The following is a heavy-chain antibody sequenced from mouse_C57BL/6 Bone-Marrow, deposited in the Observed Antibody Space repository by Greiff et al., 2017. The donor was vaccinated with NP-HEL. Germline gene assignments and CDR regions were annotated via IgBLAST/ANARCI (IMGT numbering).Heavy chain of an antibody. J-gene: IGHJ1*03. CDR1: GFTFSDYG. V-gene: IGHV5-17*01. CDR2: ISSGSSTI. CDR3: ARRYYGSSPYWYFDV. Sequence: DVQLQESGGGLVKPGGSLKLSCAASGFTFSDYGMHWVRQAPEKGLEWVAYISSGSSTIYYADTVKGRFTISRDNAKNTLFLQMTSLRSEDTAMYYCARRYYGSSPYWYFDVWGTGTTVTVSS. D-gene: IGHD1-1*01.